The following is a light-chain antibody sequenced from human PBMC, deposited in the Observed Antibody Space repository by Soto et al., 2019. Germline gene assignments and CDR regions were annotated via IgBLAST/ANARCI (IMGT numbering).Light chain of an antibody. CDR3: QASDYSLTAFV. Sequence: QSVLTQPPSVSGVPGQRVTISCTGINSNLGAGYDVHWYQQLPGAAPKLVVFGNRNRPSGVPERFSGSKSGTSAALAITGLQAEDEADYYCQASDYSLTAFVFGGGTKVTVL. CDR1: NSNLGAGYD. J-gene: IGLJ3*02. V-gene: IGLV1-40*01. CDR2: GNR.